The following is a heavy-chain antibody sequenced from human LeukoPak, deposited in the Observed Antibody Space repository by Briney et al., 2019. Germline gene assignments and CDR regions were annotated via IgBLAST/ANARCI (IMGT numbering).Heavy chain of an antibody. Sequence: GPVKVSCKASGYTFTGYYMHWVRQAPGQGLEWMGWINPNSGGTNYAQKFQGWVTMTRDTSISTAYMELSRLRSDDTAVYYCARDFDRDYGSGVMVAWGQGTLVTVSS. V-gene: IGHV1-2*04. D-gene: IGHD3-10*01. J-gene: IGHJ5*02. CDR2: INPNSGGT. CDR3: ARDFDRDYGSGVMVA. CDR1: GYTFTGYY.